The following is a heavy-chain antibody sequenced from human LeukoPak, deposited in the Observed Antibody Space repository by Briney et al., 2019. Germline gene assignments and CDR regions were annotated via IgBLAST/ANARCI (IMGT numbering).Heavy chain of an antibody. CDR3: AKRGDYYDILTGYSYYYGMDV. CDR1: GFTVSSSY. Sequence: GGSLRLSCAASGFTVSSSYMSWVRQAPGKGLEWVSAISGSGGSTYYADSVKGRFTISRDNSKNTLYLQMNSLRAEDTAVYYCAKRGDYYDILTGYSYYYGMDVWGQGTTVTVSS. V-gene: IGHV3-23*01. J-gene: IGHJ6*02. D-gene: IGHD3-9*01. CDR2: ISGSGGST.